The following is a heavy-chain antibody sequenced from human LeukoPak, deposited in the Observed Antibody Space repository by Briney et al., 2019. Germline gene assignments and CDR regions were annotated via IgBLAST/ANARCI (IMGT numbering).Heavy chain of an antibody. J-gene: IGHJ6*03. V-gene: IGHV3-49*03. D-gene: IGHD3-10*01. CDR2: IRSKAYGCTT. CDR3: TTGFFYGSGSLGLLYKYDYMDV. Sequence: PGGSLRLSCTASGFTFGDYAMSWFRQAPGKGVEWVGFIRSKAYGCTTEYDAAVKVKFTISREDSKSIDYMEMDRLKTEDTAVYYCTTGFFYGSGSLGLLYKYDYMDVWGKGTTVTISS. CDR1: GFTFGDYA.